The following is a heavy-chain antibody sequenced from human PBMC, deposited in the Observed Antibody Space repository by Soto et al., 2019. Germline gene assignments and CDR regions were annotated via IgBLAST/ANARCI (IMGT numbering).Heavy chain of an antibody. CDR2: INAGNGNT. Sequence: ASVKVACKASGYTFTSYAMHWVRQAPGQRLEWMGWINAGNGNTKYSQKFQGRVTITRDTSASTAYMELSSLRSEDTAVYYCARVLYASSGYCFKSCGYWGQGTRVAASS. CDR3: ARVLYASSGYCFKSCGY. V-gene: IGHV1-3*01. CDR1: GYTFTSYA. J-gene: IGHJ4*02. D-gene: IGHD3-22*01.